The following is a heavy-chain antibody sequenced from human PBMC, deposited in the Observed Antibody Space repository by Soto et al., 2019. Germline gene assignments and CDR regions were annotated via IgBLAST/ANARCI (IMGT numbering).Heavy chain of an antibody. CDR2: ISSSSRTI. J-gene: IGHJ4*02. CDR1: GFTFSSYS. CDR3: SRDATITKVTTRGNY. Sequence: EVQLVESGGGLVQPGGSLRLSCGASGFTFSSYSFNWVRQAPGKGLEWVSCISSSSRTIYYADSVKGRFTISRDNGKKPLIIQMVSLRAEYTAVYYCSRDATITKVTTRGNYGGRGSLVTVSS. D-gene: IGHD4-17*01. V-gene: IGHV3-48*01.